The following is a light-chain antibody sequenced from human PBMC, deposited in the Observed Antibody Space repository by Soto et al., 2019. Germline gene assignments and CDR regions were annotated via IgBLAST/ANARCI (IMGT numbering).Light chain of an antibody. CDR1: QSVSSSY. J-gene: IGKJ1*01. CDR3: QYYGTSPRT. V-gene: IGKV3-20*01. Sequence: EIVLAQSPGTLSFSPGEIATLSCRASQSVSSSYLAWYQQKPGQAPRLLIYGASNRATGIPDRFSGSGSGTDFTLTVSRLQPEDFAVYYCQYYGTSPRTFGQGTKVDIK. CDR2: GAS.